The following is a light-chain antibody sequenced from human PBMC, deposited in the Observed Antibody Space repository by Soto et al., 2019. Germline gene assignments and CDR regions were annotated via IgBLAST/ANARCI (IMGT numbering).Light chain of an antibody. CDR3: QQYSNFTWT. CDR1: QTISSW. J-gene: IGKJ1*01. Sequence: DIQMTQSPSTLSGSVGDRVTITCRASQTISSWLAWYQQKPGKAPKLLIYKASTLQSGVPSRFSGSGSGTEFTLTISSLQPEDFATYYCQQYSNFTWTFGQGTKVDIK. V-gene: IGKV1-5*03. CDR2: KAS.